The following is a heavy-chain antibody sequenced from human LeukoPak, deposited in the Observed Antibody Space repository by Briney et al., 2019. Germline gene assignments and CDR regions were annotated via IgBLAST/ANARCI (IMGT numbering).Heavy chain of an antibody. J-gene: IGHJ6*03. CDR1: GGSISSYY. CDR3: ARCSSSWDDYYYYYYMDV. V-gene: IGHV4-4*07. Sequence: SKTLSLTCTVSGGSISSYYWSWIRQPAGKGLEWIGRIYTSGSTNYNPSLKSRVTMSVDTSKNQFSLKLSSVTAADTAVYYCARCSSSWDDYYYYYYMDVWGKGTTVTISS. CDR2: IYTSGST. D-gene: IGHD6-13*01.